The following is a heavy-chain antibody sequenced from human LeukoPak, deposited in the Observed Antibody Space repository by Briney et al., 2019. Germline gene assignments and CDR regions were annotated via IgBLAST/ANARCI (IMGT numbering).Heavy chain of an antibody. V-gene: IGHV3-15*01. CDR2: IKSKTDGGTT. J-gene: IGHJ5*01. CDR1: GFAFSNAW. CDR3: VRAGGYDNWFDS. D-gene: IGHD5-12*01. Sequence: PGGSLRLSCAASGFAFSNAWMSWVRQAPGKGLEWVGRIKSKTDGGTTDYAAPVKGRFTISRDDSKSAAYLQMNSLKTEDTGVYYCVRAGGYDNWFDSWGQGTLVTVSS.